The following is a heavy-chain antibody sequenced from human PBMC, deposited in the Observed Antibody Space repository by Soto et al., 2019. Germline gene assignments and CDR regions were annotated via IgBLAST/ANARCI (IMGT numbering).Heavy chain of an antibody. CDR1: GFTFSSYA. Sequence: GGSLRLSCAASGFTFSSYAMGWVRQAPGKGLEWVSAISGSGGSTYYADSVKGRFTISRDNSKNTLYLQMNSLRAEDTAVYYCAKSTGNQAMVRSSLYYYYGMDVWGQGTTVTVSS. CDR2: ISGSGGST. J-gene: IGHJ6*02. V-gene: IGHV3-23*01. CDR3: AKSTGNQAMVRSSLYYYYGMDV. D-gene: IGHD3-10*01.